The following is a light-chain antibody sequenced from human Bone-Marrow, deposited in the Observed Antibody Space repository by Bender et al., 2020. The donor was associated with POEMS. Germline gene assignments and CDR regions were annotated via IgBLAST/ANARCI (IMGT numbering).Light chain of an antibody. V-gene: IGLV1-40*01. CDR2: GYN. Sequence: QSVLTQPPSVSGAPGQRVTISCTGSSSNTGSGYDINWYQHLPGTAPKLLIYGYNNRPSGVPDRFSGSKSGTSGSLAITGLQAEDEADYYCSSYAGSDNFWVFGGGTKLTVL. J-gene: IGLJ3*02. CDR1: SSNTGSGYD. CDR3: SSYAGSDNFWV.